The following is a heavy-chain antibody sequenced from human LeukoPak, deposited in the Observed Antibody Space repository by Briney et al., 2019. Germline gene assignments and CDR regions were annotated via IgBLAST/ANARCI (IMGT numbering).Heavy chain of an antibody. D-gene: IGHD5-12*01. CDR2: ISSNGGST. V-gene: IGHV3-64D*06. Sequence: PGGSLRLSCAASGFTVSTNYMSWVRQAPGKGLEYVSAISSNGGSTYYADSVKGSSTISRDNSKNTLYLQMSSLRAEDTAVYYCVKGQYSGYDAGFDYWGQGTLVTVSS. CDR3: VKGQYSGYDAGFDY. J-gene: IGHJ4*02. CDR1: GFTVSTNY.